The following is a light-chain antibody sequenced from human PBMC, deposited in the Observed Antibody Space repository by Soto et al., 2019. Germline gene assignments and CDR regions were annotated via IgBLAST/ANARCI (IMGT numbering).Light chain of an antibody. CDR2: GAS. V-gene: IGKV3-15*01. Sequence: IVMTQSPATLSVSPGEGASLSCRASQSVRSNLAWYQQKPGQAPRLLIFGASTRATGIPARFSGSGSGTDFTLTISSLEPEDFAVYYCQQRSNWPPITFGQGTRLEIK. J-gene: IGKJ5*01. CDR1: QSVRSN. CDR3: QQRSNWPPIT.